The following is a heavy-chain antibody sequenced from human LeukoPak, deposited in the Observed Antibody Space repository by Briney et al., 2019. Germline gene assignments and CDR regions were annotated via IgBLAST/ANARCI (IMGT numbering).Heavy chain of an antibody. J-gene: IGHJ5*01. CDR2: KKTDGSET. V-gene: IGHV3-7*05. Sequence: GGSLRLSCAASGFTFSNYWMNWVRQGPGKGLEWVANKKTDGSETYYVDSVKGRFTISRDNAKNSVYLQMNSLRAEDTAIYYCARTGKFDSWGQGTLVTVSA. CDR3: ARTGKFDS. CDR1: GFTFSNYW.